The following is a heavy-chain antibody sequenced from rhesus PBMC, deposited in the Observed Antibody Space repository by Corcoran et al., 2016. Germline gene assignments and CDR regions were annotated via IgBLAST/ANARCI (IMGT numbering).Heavy chain of an antibody. Sequence: QVQLQESGPGLGKPSETLYLTCAVSGYSISSGDYWGWIRQPPGKGLEYMGFIICSSGSTYYNPSLKSRVSISKDTYKNHFSLKLSAVTAADTAVYYCARGSNWYFDNWGQGALVTVSS. CDR2: IICSSGST. J-gene: IGHJ4*01. CDR1: GYSISSGDY. D-gene: IGHD1-26*01. V-gene: IGHV4-99*02. CDR3: ARGSNWYFDN.